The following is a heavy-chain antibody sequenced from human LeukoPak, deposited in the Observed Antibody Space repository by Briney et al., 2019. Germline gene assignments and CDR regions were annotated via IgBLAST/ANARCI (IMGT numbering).Heavy chain of an antibody. CDR1: GFTFSSYA. CDR3: ARDRSSSWYYYYMDV. J-gene: IGHJ6*03. Sequence: GGSLRLSCAASGFTFSSYAMHWVRQAPGKGLEWVAVISYDGSNKYYADSVKGRFTISRDNSKNTLYLQMNSLRAEDTAVYYCARDRSSSWYYYYMDVWGKGTTVTVSS. D-gene: IGHD6-13*01. V-gene: IGHV3-30*04. CDR2: ISYDGSNK.